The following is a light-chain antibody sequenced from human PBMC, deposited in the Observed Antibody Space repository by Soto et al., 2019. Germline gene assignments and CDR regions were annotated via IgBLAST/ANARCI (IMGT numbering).Light chain of an antibody. J-gene: IGLJ2*01. CDR3: ATWDGSLPGEV. Sequence: QSVLTQPPSVSGAPGQRVTISCAGSSSNIGAGYDVHWYQHLPGTAPRLLIYSNNNRPSGVPGRFSGSKSGTSASLAITGLQAEDEAEYYCATWDGSLPGEVFGGGTKLTVL. CDR1: SSNIGAGYD. CDR2: SNN. V-gene: IGLV1-40*01.